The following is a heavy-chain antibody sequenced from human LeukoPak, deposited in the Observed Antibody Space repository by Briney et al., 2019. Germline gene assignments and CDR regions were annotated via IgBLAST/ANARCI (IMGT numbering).Heavy chain of an antibody. J-gene: IGHJ4*02. CDR2: LSGSGGTT. CDR3: ARAMMVVANLWGVYDY. V-gene: IGHV3-23*01. CDR1: GFTFSSYA. D-gene: IGHD3-22*01. Sequence: GRSLRLSCAASGFTFSSYAMHWVRQAPGKGLEWVSGLSGSGGTTYYADSVKGRFTISRDNSKNTLYLQMDSLRAEDTAVYFCARAMMVVANLWGVYDYWGQGTLVTVSS.